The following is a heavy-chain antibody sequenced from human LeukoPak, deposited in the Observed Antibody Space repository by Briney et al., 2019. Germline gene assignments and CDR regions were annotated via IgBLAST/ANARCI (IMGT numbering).Heavy chain of an antibody. CDR1: GGSISSGGYY. CDR3: ARDYYDSSGYLDAFDI. CDR2: IYYSGST. D-gene: IGHD3-22*01. J-gene: IGHJ3*02. V-gene: IGHV4-31*03. Sequence: SETLSLTFTVSGGSISSGGYYWSWIRQHPGKGLEWIGYIYYSGSTYYNPSLKSRVTISVDTSKNQFSLKLSSVTAADTAVYYCARDYYDSSGYLDAFDIWGQGTMVTVSS.